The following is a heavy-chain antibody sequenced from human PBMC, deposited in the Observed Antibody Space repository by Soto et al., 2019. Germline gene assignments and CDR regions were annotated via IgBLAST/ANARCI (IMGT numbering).Heavy chain of an antibody. CDR1: GFTFSSYT. Sequence: GGSLRLSCAASGFTFSSYTMSWVRQAPGKGLEWVSSIIGGNGDTFYAASVTGRFTISRDISKSTLYLQMNGLRVEDTAIYYCAKDKEPDGVWDIDFWGHGTLVTVPQ. V-gene: IGHV3-23*01. CDR3: AKDKEPDGVWDIDF. D-gene: IGHD1-1*01. J-gene: IGHJ4*01. CDR2: IIGGNGDT.